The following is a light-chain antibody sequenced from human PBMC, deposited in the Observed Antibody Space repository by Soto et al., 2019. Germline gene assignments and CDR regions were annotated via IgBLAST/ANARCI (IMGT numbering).Light chain of an antibody. CDR2: EVN. CDR1: SSDVGDYNY. Sequence: QSALTQPASVSGSPGQSITISCTGASSDVGDYNYVSWYQHHPGKAPELLIYEVNNRPSGVSDRFSGSKSGNVASLTISWLQAEDEADYYCSSYTSSSTYVFGTGTKVTVL. V-gene: IGLV2-14*01. CDR3: SSYTSSSTYV. J-gene: IGLJ1*01.